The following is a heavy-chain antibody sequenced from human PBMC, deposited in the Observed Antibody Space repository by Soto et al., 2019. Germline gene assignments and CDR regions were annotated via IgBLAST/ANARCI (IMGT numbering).Heavy chain of an antibody. J-gene: IGHJ4*02. V-gene: IGHV3-48*01. CDR3: VRGTTLAH. CDR1: GFTFSSYS. Sequence: EVQLVESGGGLVQPGGSLRLSCAASGFTFSSYSMNWVRQAAGKGLEWISYMTSSSSTMHYADSVKGRFIISRDNANNSLYLQMNSLRVEDTAVYYCVRGTTLAHWGQGTLVTVSS. CDR2: MTSSSSTM.